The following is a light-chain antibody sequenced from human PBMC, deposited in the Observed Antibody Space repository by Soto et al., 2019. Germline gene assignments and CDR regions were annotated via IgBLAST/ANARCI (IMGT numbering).Light chain of an antibody. J-gene: IGLJ3*02. CDR2: EVN. Sequence: QSVLTQPASVSGSPGQSITISCTGTSSDVGSYNLVSWYQQHPGNAPKLIIFEVNKRPSGISNRFSASKSGNTASLTISGLQAEDEADYYCCSYASGSTKVFGGGTQLTVL. CDR1: SSDVGSYNL. CDR3: CSYASGSTKV. V-gene: IGLV2-23*02.